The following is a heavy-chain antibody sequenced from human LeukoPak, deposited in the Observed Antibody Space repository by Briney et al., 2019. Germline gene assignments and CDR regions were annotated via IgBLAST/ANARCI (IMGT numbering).Heavy chain of an antibody. J-gene: IGHJ4*02. V-gene: IGHV3-21*04. CDR3: AKDSSGWYNYFDY. Sequence: GGSLRLSCAASGFTFSSYSMNWVRQAPGKGLEWVSSISSSSSYIYYADSVKGRFTISRDNAKNSLYLQMNSLSAEDMALYYCAKDSSGWYNYFDYWGQGTLVTVSS. CDR2: ISSSSSYI. CDR1: GFTFSSYS. D-gene: IGHD6-19*01.